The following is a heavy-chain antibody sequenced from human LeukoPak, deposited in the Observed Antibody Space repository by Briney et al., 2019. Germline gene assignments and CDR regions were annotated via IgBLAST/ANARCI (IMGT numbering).Heavy chain of an antibody. Sequence: NSGGSLRLSCAASGFTFSSYSMNWVRQAPGKGLEWVSSISSSSSYIYYADSVKGRFTISRDNSKNTLYLQMNSLRAEDTAVYYCGRVVGYYIILTVYYGGGYFAYGAREP. CDR1: GFTFSSYS. CDR3: GRVVGYYIILTVYYGGGYFAY. CDR2: ISSSSSYI. V-gene: IGHV3-21*04. D-gene: IGHD3-9*01. J-gene: IGHJ4*02.